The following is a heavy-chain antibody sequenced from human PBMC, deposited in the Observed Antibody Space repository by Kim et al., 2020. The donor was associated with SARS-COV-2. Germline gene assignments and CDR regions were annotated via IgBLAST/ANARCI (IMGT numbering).Heavy chain of an antibody. CDR3: AKDRIPEWFGGGMDV. J-gene: IGHJ6*02. CDR2: ISWDGGST. Sequence: GGSLRLSCAASGFTFDDYTMHWVRQAPGKGLEWVSLISWDGGSTYYADSGKGRFTISRDNSKNSLYLQMNSLRTEDTALYYCAKDRIPEWFGGGMDVWGQGTTVTVSS. D-gene: IGHD3-10*01. CDR1: GFTFDDYT. V-gene: IGHV3-43*01.